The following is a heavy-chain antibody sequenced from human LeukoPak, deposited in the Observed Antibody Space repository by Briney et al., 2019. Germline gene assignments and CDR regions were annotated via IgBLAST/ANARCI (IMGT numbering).Heavy chain of an antibody. CDR3: ARDYCSGGSCFTLGY. J-gene: IGHJ4*02. Sequence: SGALCLTCAVYGGSFSGYYWSWIRQPPGKGLEWVGEINHSGSTNYNPSLKSRVTISVDTSKNQFSLKLSSVSAEDTAVYYCARDYCSGGSCFTLGYWGQGTLVTVSS. D-gene: IGHD2-15*01. CDR1: GGSFSGYY. CDR2: INHSGST. V-gene: IGHV4-34*01.